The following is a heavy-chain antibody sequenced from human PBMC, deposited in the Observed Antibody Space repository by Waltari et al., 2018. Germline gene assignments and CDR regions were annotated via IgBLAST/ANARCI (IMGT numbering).Heavy chain of an antibody. V-gene: IGHV4-59*01. CDR1: GGSISGYY. D-gene: IGHD2-2*01. CDR2: IYDSWTT. CDR3: ARYAHTVSPNWFDP. Sequence: QVQLQESGPGLVKPSETLSLTCTVSGGSISGYYWTWVRQHPGKGLEWIAWIYDSWTTEYNTSLKSRVTPSVDMSKDQFSLRLNSVTAADTAVYYCARYAHTVSPNWFDPWGQGILVTVSS. J-gene: IGHJ5*02.